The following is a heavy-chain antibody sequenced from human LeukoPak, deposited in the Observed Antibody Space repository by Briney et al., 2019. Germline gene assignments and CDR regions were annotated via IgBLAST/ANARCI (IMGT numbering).Heavy chain of an antibody. CDR3: AREGQRDSEGY. CDR2: IYTSGST. D-gene: IGHD5-24*01. V-gene: IGHV4-61*02. CDR1: GGSISSGSYY. J-gene: IGHJ4*02. Sequence: PSQTLSLTCTVSGGSISSGSYYWSWIRQPAGKGLEWIGRIYTSGSTNYNPSLKSRVTISVDTSKNQFSLKLSSVTAADTAVYYCAREGQRDSEGYWGQGTLVTVSS.